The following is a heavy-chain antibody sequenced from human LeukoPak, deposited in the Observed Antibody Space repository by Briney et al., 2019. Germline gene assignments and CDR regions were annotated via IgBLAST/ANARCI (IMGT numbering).Heavy chain of an antibody. V-gene: IGHV1-18*01. CDR1: GYTFTSYG. J-gene: IGHJ4*02. CDR3: ARGGPGWDSSSWYNY. Sequence: ASVTVSFKTSGYTFTSYGIIWVRQAPGQGLEWMGWISAYNGNRNYAQKLQGRVTMTTDTSTSTAYMELRSLRSDDTAVYYCARGGPGWDSSSWYNYWGQGTLVTVSS. CDR2: ISAYNGNR. D-gene: IGHD6-13*01.